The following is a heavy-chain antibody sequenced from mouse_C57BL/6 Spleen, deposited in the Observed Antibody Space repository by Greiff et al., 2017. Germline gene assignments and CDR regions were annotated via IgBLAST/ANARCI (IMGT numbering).Heavy chain of an antibody. CDR3: ARWGTTVVANFDY. D-gene: IGHD1-1*01. Sequence: VKLQQSGPELVKPGASVKISCKASGYAFSSSWMNWVKQRPGKGLEWIGRIYPGDGDTNYNGKFKGKATLTADKSSSTAYMQLSSLTSEDSAVYFCARWGTTVVANFDYWGQGTTLTVSS. J-gene: IGHJ2*01. CDR2: IYPGDGDT. CDR1: GYAFSSSW. V-gene: IGHV1-82*01.